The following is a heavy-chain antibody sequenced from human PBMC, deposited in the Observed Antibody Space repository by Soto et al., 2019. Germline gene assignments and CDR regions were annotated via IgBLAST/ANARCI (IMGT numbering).Heavy chain of an antibody. V-gene: IGHV4-4*02. Sequence: QVQLQESGAGLGKPSGTLSLNCVVSGGSISKSRWWSWVRQPPGKGLEWIGEIYYTGSTNNKPSLKSRVIRSAYTSKNQSSLKLKSVTAAYTAVDSCAREGGNFCQYVHHGGRGNLETVSS. CDR2: IYYTGST. CDR3: AREGGNFCQYVHH. D-gene: IGHD2-21*01. CDR1: GGSISKSRW. J-gene: IGHJ2*01.